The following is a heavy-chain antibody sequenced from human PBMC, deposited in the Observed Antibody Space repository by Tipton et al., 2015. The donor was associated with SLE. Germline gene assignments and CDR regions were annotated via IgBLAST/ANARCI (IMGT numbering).Heavy chain of an antibody. D-gene: IGHD6-6*01. CDR3: ARATEKLAARKAFDI. CDR1: GFTFSSYG. Sequence: LRLSCAASGFTFSSYGMHWVRQAPGKGLEWIGYIYYSGSTNYNPSLKSRVTISVDTSKNQFSLKLSSVTAADTAVYYCARATEKLAARKAFDIWGQGTMVTVSS. J-gene: IGHJ3*02. CDR2: IYYSGST. V-gene: IGHV4-59*01.